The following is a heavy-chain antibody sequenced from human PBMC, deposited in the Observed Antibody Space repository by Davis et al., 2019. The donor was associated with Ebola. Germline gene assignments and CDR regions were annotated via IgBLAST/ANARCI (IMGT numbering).Heavy chain of an antibody. CDR1: GFTFSDAS. CDR2: ISSSSDSV. Sequence: GESLKISCAASGFTFSDASMNWVRQAPGKGLEWIAYISSSSDSVYYADSVEGRFTSSRDNAKNTLYLQMDSLRAEDTAVYYCTRDTVTTGYLWGQGTLVTVSS. CDR3: TRDTVTTGYL. J-gene: IGHJ5*02. V-gene: IGHV3-48*04. D-gene: IGHD4-17*01.